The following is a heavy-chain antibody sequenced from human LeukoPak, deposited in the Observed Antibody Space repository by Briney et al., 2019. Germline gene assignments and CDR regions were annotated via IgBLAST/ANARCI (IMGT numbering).Heavy chain of an antibody. CDR3: ARGVGARGGDYFDY. V-gene: IGHV4-59*08. Sequence: SETLSLTCTVSGGSISSYYWSWIRQPPGKGLEWIGYIYYSGSTNYNPSLKGRVTISVDTSKNQFSLKLSSVTAADTAVYYCARGVGARGGDYFDYWGQGTLVTVSS. CDR2: IYYSGST. J-gene: IGHJ4*02. D-gene: IGHD1-26*01. CDR1: GGSISSYY.